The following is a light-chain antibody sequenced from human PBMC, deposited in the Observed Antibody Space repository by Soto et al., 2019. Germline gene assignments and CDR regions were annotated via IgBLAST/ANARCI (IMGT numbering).Light chain of an antibody. CDR1: SSDVGYYNY. J-gene: IGLJ2*01. CDR2: DVT. Sequence: QSVLTQPPSASGSPGQSVTISCTGTSSDVGYYNYVSWYQQHPGKAPKLMIYDVTKRPSGVPDRFSGSKSGNTASLTVSGLLAEDEADYYCSSYAGSNNMIFGGGTKLTVL. V-gene: IGLV2-8*01. CDR3: SSYAGSNNMI.